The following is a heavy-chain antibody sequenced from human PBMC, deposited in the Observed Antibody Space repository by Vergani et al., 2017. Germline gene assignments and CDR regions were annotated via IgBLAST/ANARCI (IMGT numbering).Heavy chain of an antibody. D-gene: IGHD3-22*01. CDR2: IDPSDSYT. V-gene: IGHV5-10-1*01. J-gene: IGHJ4*02. Sequence: EVQLVQSGAEVKKPGESLRISCKGSGYSFTSYWISWVRQMPGKGLEWMGRIDPSDSYTNYSPSFQGHVTISADKSISTAYLQWSSLKASDTAVYYCARGLRGYYXSSGYFERGVGSYYFDYWGQGTLVTVSS. CDR1: GYSFTSYW. CDR3: ARGLRGYYXSSGYFERGVGSYYFDY.